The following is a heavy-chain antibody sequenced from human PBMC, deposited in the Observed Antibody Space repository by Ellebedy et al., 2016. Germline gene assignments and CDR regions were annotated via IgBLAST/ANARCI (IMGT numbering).Heavy chain of an antibody. D-gene: IGHD3-10*01. CDR3: ARHQPSYGSGSYYTNYYGMDV. V-gene: IGHV4-39*01. Sequence: SETLSLTCTVSGGSISRSTYYWGWIRQPPGKGLEWIGSIYFSGSTYYNPSLKSRVTISVDTSKKQFSLSLSSVTAADTAVSYCARHQPSYGSGSYYTNYYGMDVWGQGTTVTVSS. CDR1: GGSISRSTYY. CDR2: IYFSGST. J-gene: IGHJ6*02.